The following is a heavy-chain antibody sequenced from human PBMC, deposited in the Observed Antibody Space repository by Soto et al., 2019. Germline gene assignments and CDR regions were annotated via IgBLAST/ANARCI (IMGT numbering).Heavy chain of an antibody. D-gene: IGHD3-16*02. CDR3: PRVSQSFIEYFQH. V-gene: IGHV3-48*03. J-gene: IGHJ1*01. Sequence: EVQLVESGGGSVQPGGSLRLSCAASGFTFSSYEMIWVRQAPGKGLEWVSYISGSGYTSDTGPTIHYADSVKGRFTVSRNNSENSLYLQINSLRVEDTAVYYCPRVSQSFIEYFQHWGQGTLVTVAS. CDR2: ISGSGYTSDTGPTI. CDR1: GFTFSSYE.